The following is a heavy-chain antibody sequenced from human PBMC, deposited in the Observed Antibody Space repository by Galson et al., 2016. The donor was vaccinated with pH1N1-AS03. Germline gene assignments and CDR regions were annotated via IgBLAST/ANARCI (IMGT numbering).Heavy chain of an antibody. CDR1: GFIFRNYT. CDR2: IRSTGTTI. CDR3: ARDGPPQGISVAGSFDF. Sequence: SLRLSCAASGFIFRNYTMNWVRQAPGKGLEWISYIRSTGTTIYYADSVKGRFTTSRDNAKNSMYLQMNSLRVEDTAVYYCARDGPPQGISVAGSFDFWGQGTLVTVSS. J-gene: IGHJ4*02. V-gene: IGHV3-48*04. D-gene: IGHD6-19*01.